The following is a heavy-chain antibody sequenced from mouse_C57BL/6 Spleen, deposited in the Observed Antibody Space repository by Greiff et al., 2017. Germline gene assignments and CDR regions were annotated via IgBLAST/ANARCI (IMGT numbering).Heavy chain of an antibody. CDR2: IDPETGGT. J-gene: IGHJ3*01. Sequence: QVQLQQSGAGLVRPGASVTLSCKASGYTFTDYEMHWVKQTPVHGLEWIGAIDPETGGTAYNQKLKGKVILTADKSSSTAYMELRSLTSEDSAVYYCTSMADWGQGTLVTVSA. D-gene: IGHD1-1*02. CDR1: GYTFTDYE. V-gene: IGHV1-15*01. CDR3: TSMAD.